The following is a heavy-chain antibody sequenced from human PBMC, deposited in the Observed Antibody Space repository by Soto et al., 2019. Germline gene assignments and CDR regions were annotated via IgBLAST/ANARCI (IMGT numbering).Heavy chain of an antibody. CDR1: GGSISSGGYS. CDR3: ARDYYGMDV. Sequence: PSETLSLTCAVSGGSISSGGYSWSWIRQPPGKGLEWIGYIYHSGSTYYNPSLKSRVTISVDRSKNQFSLNLTSVTAADTAVYYCARDYYGMDVWGQGTTVTVSS. J-gene: IGHJ6*02. CDR2: IYHSGST. V-gene: IGHV4-30-2*01.